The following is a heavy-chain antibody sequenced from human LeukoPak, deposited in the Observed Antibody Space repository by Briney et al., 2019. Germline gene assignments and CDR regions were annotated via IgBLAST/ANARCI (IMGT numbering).Heavy chain of an antibody. CDR3: ARLIGGVTGFEY. J-gene: IGHJ4*02. D-gene: IGHD3-16*01. CDR1: GYSISSGYY. Sequence: SETLSLTCTVSGYSISSGYYWGWIRQPPGKGLEWIGSIYHSGSTYYNPSLKSRVTISVDTSKNQLSLKLSSVTATDTAVYYCARLIGGVTGFEYWGQGTLVTVSS. CDR2: IYHSGST. V-gene: IGHV4-38-2*02.